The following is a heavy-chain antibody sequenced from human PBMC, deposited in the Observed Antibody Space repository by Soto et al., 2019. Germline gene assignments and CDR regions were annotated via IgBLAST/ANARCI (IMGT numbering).Heavy chain of an antibody. CDR2: IYYSGST. Sequence: GKGLEWIGYIYYSGSTNYNPSLKSRVTVSVDTSKNQFSLKLSSVTAADTAVYYCARDRGDYYDFWRGYYGSYYYHCMHVWGPATTVT. CDR3: ARDRGDYYDFWRGYYGSYYYHCMHV. D-gene: IGHD3-3*01. V-gene: IGHV4-59*01. J-gene: IGHJ6*02.